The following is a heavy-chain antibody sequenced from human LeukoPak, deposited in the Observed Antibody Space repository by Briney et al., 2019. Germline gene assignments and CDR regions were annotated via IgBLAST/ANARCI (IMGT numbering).Heavy chain of an antibody. D-gene: IGHD1-26*01. CDR3: AKDYSDSRVGDVFFEY. J-gene: IGHJ4*02. V-gene: IGHV3-23*01. CDR1: GLTFSNYA. CDR2: ITSGFTP. Sequence: GGSLRLSCAASGLTFSNYAMSWVRQAPGKGLEWVSGITSGFTPHYADSVKGRFTTSRDNSKNTFHLQMNSLRAEDTAVYYCAKDYSDSRVGDVFFEYWGQGTLVTVSS.